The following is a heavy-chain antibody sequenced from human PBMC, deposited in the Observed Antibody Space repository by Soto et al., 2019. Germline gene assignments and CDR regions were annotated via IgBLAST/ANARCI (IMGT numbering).Heavy chain of an antibody. CDR1: GFTFSSYW. D-gene: IGHD6-6*01. V-gene: IGHV3-7*01. J-gene: IGHJ4*02. CDR2: IKQDGSEK. Sequence: GGSLRLSCAASGFTFSSYWMSWVRQAPGKGLEWVANIKQDGSEKYYVDSVKGRFTISRDNAKNSLYLQMSSLRAEDTAVYYCAREYSSSFLPSAGLDYWGQGTLVTVSS. CDR3: AREYSSSFLPSAGLDY.